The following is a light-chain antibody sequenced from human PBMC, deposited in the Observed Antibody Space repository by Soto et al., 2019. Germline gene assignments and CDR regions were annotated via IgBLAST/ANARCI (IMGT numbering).Light chain of an antibody. CDR3: TSYTSSSTPYV. J-gene: IGLJ1*01. Sequence: QSALTQPSSVSGSPGQSITLSFAGNSSDVGGYTYVSWYQQHPGKAPKLMIYDVSNRPSGVSNRFSGSKSGNTASLTISGLQAEDEADYYCTSYTSSSTPYVFGGGTKVTVL. CDR1: SSDVGGYTY. V-gene: IGLV2-14*01. CDR2: DVS.